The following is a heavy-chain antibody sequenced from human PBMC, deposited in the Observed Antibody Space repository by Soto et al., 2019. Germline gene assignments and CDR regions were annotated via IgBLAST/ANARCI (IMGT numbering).Heavy chain of an antibody. CDR1: GFTFSSYG. CDR3: AKNPGYYYDSTGYHFDY. CDR2: IWYDGSNK. Sequence: GGSLRLSCAASGFTFSSYGMHWVRQAPGKGLEWVAVIWYDGSNKYYADSVKGRFTISRDNSKNTLYLQMNSLRAEDTAVYYCAKNPGYYYDSTGYHFDYWGQGP. D-gene: IGHD3-22*01. J-gene: IGHJ4*02. V-gene: IGHV3-33*06.